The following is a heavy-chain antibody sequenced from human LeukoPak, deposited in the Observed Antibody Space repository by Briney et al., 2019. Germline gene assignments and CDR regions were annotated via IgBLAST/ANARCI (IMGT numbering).Heavy chain of an antibody. CDR1: GFTFSSYE. CDR2: ISSSGSTI. Sequence: HPGGSLRLSCAASGFTFSSYEMNWVRQAPGKGLEWVSYISSSGSTIYYADSVKGRFTTSRDNAKNSLYLQMNSLRAEDTAVYYCARVLSGYYDSSGYPYYYYYYMDVWGKGTTVTVSS. V-gene: IGHV3-48*03. J-gene: IGHJ6*03. CDR3: ARVLSGYYDSSGYPYYYYYYMDV. D-gene: IGHD3-22*01.